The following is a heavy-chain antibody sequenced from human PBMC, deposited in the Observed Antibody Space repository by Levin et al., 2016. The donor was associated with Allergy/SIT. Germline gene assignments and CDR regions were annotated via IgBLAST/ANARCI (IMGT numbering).Heavy chain of an antibody. CDR2: IYYSGST. CDR1: GGSISSYY. CDR3: ARETIMYYYDSSDGMGVAFDI. V-gene: IGHV4-59*12. D-gene: IGHD3-22*01. J-gene: IGHJ3*02. Sequence: SETLSLTCTVSGGSISSYYWSWIRQPPGKGLEWIGYIYYSGSTNYNPSLKSRVTISVDTSKNQFSLKLSSVTAADTAVYYCARETIMYYYDSSDGMGVAFDIWGQGTMVTVSS.